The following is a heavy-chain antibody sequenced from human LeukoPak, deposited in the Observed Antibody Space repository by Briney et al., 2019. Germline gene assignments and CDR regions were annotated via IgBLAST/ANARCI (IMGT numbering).Heavy chain of an antibody. CDR2: ITPIFGTP. V-gene: IGHV1-69*13. CDR3: ARGWLAETTVVTPYNY. Sequence: ASVKVSCKASGGTFSSYTISWVRQTPGQGPEWMGGITPIFGTPNYAQKFQGRVTITAVESMSTAYMELSSLRSEDTAIYYCARGWLAETTVVTPYNYWGQGTLVTVSS. CDR1: GGTFSSYT. D-gene: IGHD4-23*01. J-gene: IGHJ4*02.